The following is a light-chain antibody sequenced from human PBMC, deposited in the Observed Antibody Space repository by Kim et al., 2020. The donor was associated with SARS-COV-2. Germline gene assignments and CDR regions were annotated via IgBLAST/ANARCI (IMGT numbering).Light chain of an antibody. CDR2: SVS. CDR1: QDISNS. CDR3: LQHHSYPYT. V-gene: IGKV1-17*03. J-gene: IGKJ2*01. Sequence: DIQMTQSPSAMSASVGDRVTITCRASQDISNSLAWFQQKPGKVPERLIYSVSSLQSGVPSRFSGSGFGTEFTLTISSLQPEDFATYYCLQHHSYPYTFGQGTKLEI.